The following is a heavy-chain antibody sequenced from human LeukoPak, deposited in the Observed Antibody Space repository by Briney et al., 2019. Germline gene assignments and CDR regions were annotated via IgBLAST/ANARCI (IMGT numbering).Heavy chain of an antibody. J-gene: IGHJ6*03. CDR3: VRIYYYVDV. V-gene: IGHV4-34*01. CDR1: GDSSSGYS. Sequence: PSETLSLTCAVYGDSSSGYSYGWLRQSPGKGLEWIGDINRSGVSNYNPSLKSRVTISVDTSKNQFSLELRSVAAADTAVYYCVRIYYYVDVWGEGTTVTVSS. CDR2: INRSGVS.